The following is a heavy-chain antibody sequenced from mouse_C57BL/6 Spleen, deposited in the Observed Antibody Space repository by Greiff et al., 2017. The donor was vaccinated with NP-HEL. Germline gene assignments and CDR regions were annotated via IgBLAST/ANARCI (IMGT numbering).Heavy chain of an antibody. J-gene: IGHJ2*01. V-gene: IGHV1-50*01. D-gene: IGHD1-1*01. CDR3: ARSGTTVVADY. CDR1: GYTFTSYW. Sequence: QVQLQQSGAELVKPGASVKLSCKASGYTFTSYWMQWVKQRPGQGLEWIGEIDPSDSYTNYNQKFKGKATLTVDTSSSTAYMQLSSLTSEDSAVYYCARSGTTVVADYWGQGTTLTVSS. CDR2: IDPSDSYT.